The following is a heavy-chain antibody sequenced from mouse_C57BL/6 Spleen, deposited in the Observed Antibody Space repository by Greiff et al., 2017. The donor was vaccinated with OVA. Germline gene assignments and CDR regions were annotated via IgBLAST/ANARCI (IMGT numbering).Heavy chain of an antibody. J-gene: IGHJ4*01. D-gene: IGHD1-1*01. CDR3: ARDSYNAMDY. CDR2: IYYSGTI. CDR1: GISITTGNYR. V-gene: IGHV3-5*01. Sequence: EVQLQQSGPGLVKPSQTVFLTCTVTGISITTGNYRWSWLRQFPGNKLEWIGYIYYSGTITYNPSLTSRTTVTRDTPKNQFFLEMNSLTAEDTATDYGARDSYNAMDYWGQGTSVTVSS.